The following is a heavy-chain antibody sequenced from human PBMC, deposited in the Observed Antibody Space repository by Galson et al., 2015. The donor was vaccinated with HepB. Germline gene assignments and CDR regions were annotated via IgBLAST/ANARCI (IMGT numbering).Heavy chain of an antibody. CDR1: GGSIASGDYY. Sequence: SETLSLTCTVAGGSIASGDYYWGWIRQFPQKGLEWLGNIHHTERIDHNPSLRSRVTISVDTSKNQFSLRLKSVTAADTAVYYCTRHVGRRGTWRYADYYYGIDVWGQGTFVTVSS. J-gene: IGHJ6*02. D-gene: IGHD3-16*01. CDR2: IHHTERI. V-gene: IGHV4-39*01. CDR3: TRHVGRRGTWRYADYYYGIDV.